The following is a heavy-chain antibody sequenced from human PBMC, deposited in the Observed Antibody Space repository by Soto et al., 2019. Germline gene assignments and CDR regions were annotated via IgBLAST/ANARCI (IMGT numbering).Heavy chain of an antibody. V-gene: IGHV3-23*01. CDR1: GFTFSSYA. D-gene: IGHD3-16*01. Sequence: EVQLLESGGGLVQPGGSLRLSCAASGFTFSSYAMSWVRQAPGKGLEWVSAISGSGGSTYYADSVKGRFTISRDNSKNTLYLQMNSLRAGDTAVYYCAKDRRGSGVQGDFRWGQGTLVTVSS. CDR3: AKDRRGSGVQGDFR. CDR2: ISGSGGST. J-gene: IGHJ4*02.